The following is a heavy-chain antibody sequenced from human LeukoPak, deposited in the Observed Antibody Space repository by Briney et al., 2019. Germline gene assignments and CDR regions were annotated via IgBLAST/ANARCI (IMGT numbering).Heavy chain of an antibody. V-gene: IGHV1-2*02. CDR3: ARVMGGLVIAAFDI. Sequence: GASVKVSCKASGYTFTGYYMHWVRQAPRQGLEWMGWINPNSGGTNYAQKFQGRVTMTRDTSISTAYMELSRLRSDDTAVYYCARVMGGLVIAAFDIWGQGTMVTVSS. CDR2: INPNSGGT. J-gene: IGHJ3*02. CDR1: GYTFTGYY. D-gene: IGHD3-3*01.